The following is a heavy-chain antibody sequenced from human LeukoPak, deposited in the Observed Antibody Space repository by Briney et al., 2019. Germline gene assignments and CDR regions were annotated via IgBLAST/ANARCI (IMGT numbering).Heavy chain of an antibody. CDR1: GYTYTSYY. V-gene: IGHV1-46*01. CDR2: INPSGGST. CDR3: ARGTTDDY. D-gene: IGHD1-1*01. Sequence: AAVQVACTASGYTYTSYYMDWVRQTPGQGIEWMGVINPSGGSTRYAQKVQGRVTMTGDPSTRTVYMELSSLTSDDTAVYYCARGTTDDYWGQGTPVTVSS. J-gene: IGHJ4*02.